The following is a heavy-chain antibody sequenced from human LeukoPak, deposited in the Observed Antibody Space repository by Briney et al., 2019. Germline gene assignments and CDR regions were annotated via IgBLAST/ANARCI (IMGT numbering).Heavy chain of an antibody. CDR2: ISGSGGST. V-gene: IGHV3-23*01. Sequence: PGGSLRLSCAASGFTFSSYAMSWVRQAPGKGLEWVSAISGSGGSTYYADSVKGRFTISRDNSKNTLYLQMNSLRAEDTAVYYCAKDPYYYDSSGYFPTHDAFDIWGQGTMVTVSS. D-gene: IGHD3-22*01. J-gene: IGHJ3*02. CDR3: AKDPYYYDSSGYFPTHDAFDI. CDR1: GFTFSSYA.